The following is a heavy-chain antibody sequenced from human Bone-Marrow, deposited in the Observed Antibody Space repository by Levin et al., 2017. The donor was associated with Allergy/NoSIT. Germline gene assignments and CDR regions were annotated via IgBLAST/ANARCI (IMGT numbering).Heavy chain of an antibody. Sequence: GGSLRLSCTASGFTFNKYGLTWVRQAPGKGLEWVASIGGSGIDANYADSVRGRFTITRDMNMIFLQMNRLRVEDTAIYYCAKDPMWDRYNFDMDVWGQGTSVNVSS. CDR2: IGGSGIDA. D-gene: IGHD1-26*01. CDR1: GFTFNKYG. V-gene: IGHV3-23*01. J-gene: IGHJ6*02. CDR3: AKDPMWDRYNFDMDV.